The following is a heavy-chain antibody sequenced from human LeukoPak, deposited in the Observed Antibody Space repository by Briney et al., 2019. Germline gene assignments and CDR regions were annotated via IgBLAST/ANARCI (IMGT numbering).Heavy chain of an antibody. CDR2: VRGRTDGGAT. CDR3: STVIRSGQYFSAFDI. Sequence: GGSLRLSCAASGFSVINAWMSWVRQAPGKGLEWVARVRGRTDGGATDYAAHVQGSFTILRDETKSTLYLEINSLKTGDTAVYYCSTVIRSGQYFSAFDIWGQGTMVTVSS. D-gene: IGHD6-19*01. V-gene: IGHV3-15*01. J-gene: IGHJ3*02. CDR1: GFSVINAW.